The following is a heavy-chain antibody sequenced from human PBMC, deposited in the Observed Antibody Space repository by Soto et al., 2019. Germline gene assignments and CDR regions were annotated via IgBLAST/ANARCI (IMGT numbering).Heavy chain of an antibody. Sequence: EVQLVESGGGLVEPGWSLRLSCTASGFTFGGYSMSWFRQPPGKGLEWVSFIRRTVSGATAEYAASVKGRFTVSRDDSKSIVYLQMNSLKSEDTAVYYCAREQGAYTLVRGDVDYWGQGTLVTVSS. CDR1: GFTFGGYS. CDR3: AREQGAYTLVRGDVDY. V-gene: IGHV3-49*03. D-gene: IGHD3-10*01. CDR2: IRRTVSGATA. J-gene: IGHJ4*02.